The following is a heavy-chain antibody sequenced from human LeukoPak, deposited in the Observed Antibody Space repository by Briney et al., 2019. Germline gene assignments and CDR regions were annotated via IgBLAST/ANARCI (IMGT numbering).Heavy chain of an antibody. CDR3: ARGRLFGYDFWSGFYMDV. CDR1: GYTFTGYY. Sequence: ASVKVSCKASGYTFTGYYMHWVRQAPGQGLEWMGWINPNSGGTNYAQKFQGRVTMTRDTSISTAYMELSRLRSDDTAVYYCARGRLFGYDFWSGFYMDVWGKGTTVTVSS. V-gene: IGHV1-2*02. J-gene: IGHJ6*03. CDR2: INPNSGGT. D-gene: IGHD3-3*01.